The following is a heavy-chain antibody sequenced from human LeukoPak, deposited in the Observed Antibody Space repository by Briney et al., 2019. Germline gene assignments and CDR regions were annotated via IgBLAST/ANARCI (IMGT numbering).Heavy chain of an antibody. CDR2: INAANGNT. J-gene: IGHJ4*02. V-gene: IGHV1-3*01. CDR1: GYTFTSYA. CDR3: ARAYDSGCNY. Sequence: GASVKVSCKASGYTFTSYAIHWVRQAPGQRLEWMGLINAANGNTRYSQTFQDRVTITRDTSASTAYMELSSLRSEDTAVYYCARAYDSGCNYWGQGTLVTVSP. D-gene: IGHD6-19*01.